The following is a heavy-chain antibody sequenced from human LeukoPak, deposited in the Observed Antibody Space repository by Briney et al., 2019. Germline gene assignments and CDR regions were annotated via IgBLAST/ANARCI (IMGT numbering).Heavy chain of an antibody. J-gene: IGHJ6*02. Sequence: GASVKVSCKASGGTFSSYAISWVRQAPGQGLEWMGRIIPILGIANYAQKFQGRVTITADKSTSTAYMELSSLRSEDTAVYYCARGGRCSSTSCYEYYYGMDVWGQGTTVTVSS. CDR3: ARGGRCSSTSCYEYYYGMDV. CDR2: IIPILGIA. CDR1: GGTFSSYA. V-gene: IGHV1-69*04. D-gene: IGHD2-2*01.